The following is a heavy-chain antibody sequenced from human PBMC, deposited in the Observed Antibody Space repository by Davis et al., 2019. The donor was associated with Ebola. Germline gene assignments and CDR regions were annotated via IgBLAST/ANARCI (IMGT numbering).Heavy chain of an antibody. D-gene: IGHD2-8*02. Sequence: GESLKISCAASGFTFSNYGIHWVRQAPGKGLEWVAFIRYDGSNKYYGDSVKGRFTISRDNSKNMLYLQMNSLRGEDTAVYYCVRADALVNHALDMWAQGTTVTVSS. CDR3: VRADALVNHALDM. J-gene: IGHJ3*02. CDR2: IRYDGSNK. V-gene: IGHV3-30*02. CDR1: GFTFSNYG.